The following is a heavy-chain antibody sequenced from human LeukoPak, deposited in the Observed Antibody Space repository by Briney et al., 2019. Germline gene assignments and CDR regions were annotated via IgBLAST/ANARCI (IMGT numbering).Heavy chain of an antibody. V-gene: IGHV1-2*02. CDR3: ARSVWFGESPTDY. Sequence: ASVKVSCKASGYTFTGYYMHWVRQAPGQGLEWMGWINPNSGGTNYAQKFQGRVTMTSDTSISTAYMELSRLRSDDTAVYYCARSVWFGESPTDYWGQGTLVTVSS. CDR1: GYTFTGYY. D-gene: IGHD3-10*01. CDR2: INPNSGGT. J-gene: IGHJ4*02.